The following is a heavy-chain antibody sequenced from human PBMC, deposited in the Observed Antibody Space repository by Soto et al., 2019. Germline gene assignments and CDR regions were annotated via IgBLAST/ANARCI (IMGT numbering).Heavy chain of an antibody. CDR2: ISGSGSPT. D-gene: IGHD2-8*01. V-gene: IGHV3-23*01. CDR3: ARLMSDY. J-gene: IGHJ4*02. Sequence: GGSLRLSCAASGFNFSSLALSWVRQAPGKGLEWVSSISGSGSPTNYADSVKGRFTIARDNSKNTLYLQMNSLRAEDTAVYYCARLMSDYWGQGTLVTVSS. CDR1: GFNFSSLA.